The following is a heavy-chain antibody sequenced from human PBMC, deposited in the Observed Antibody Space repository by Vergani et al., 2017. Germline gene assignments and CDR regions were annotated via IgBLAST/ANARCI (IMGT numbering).Heavy chain of an antibody. CDR3: VKGYAYGPSHGFQN. J-gene: IGHJ3*02. D-gene: IGHD3-16*01. CDR2: ISYDGTQK. V-gene: IGHV3-30*18. CDR1: GFTSSYYG. Sequence: QVHLVESGGGVVQPGRSLRLSCVVSGFTSSYYGMHWVRQAPGKGLEWVAVISYDGTQKYYADSVKGRFTISRDNSKSTLYLQMNSLRTEDTAVYYCVKGYAYGPSHGFQNWGRGTMVIVSS.